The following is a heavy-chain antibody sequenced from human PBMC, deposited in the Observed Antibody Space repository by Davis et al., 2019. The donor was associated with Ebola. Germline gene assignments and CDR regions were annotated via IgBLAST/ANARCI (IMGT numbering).Heavy chain of an antibody. CDR1: GFTFSSYA. CDR3: ARDLPGGDWYFDL. V-gene: IGHV3-30*04. Sequence: GESLKISCAASGFTFSSYAMHWVRQAPGKGLEWVAVISYDGSNKYYADSVKGRFTISRDNSKNTLYLQMGSLRAEDTAVYYCARDLPGGDWYFDLWGRGTLVTVSS. CDR2: ISYDGSNK. J-gene: IGHJ2*01. D-gene: IGHD1-14*01.